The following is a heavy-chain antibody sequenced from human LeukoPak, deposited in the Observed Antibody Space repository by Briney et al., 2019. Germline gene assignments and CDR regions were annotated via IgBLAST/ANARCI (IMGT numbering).Heavy chain of an antibody. CDR1: GGSISSGGYY. V-gene: IGHV4-31*03. D-gene: IGHD2-2*01. CDR3: ARVGGAAAFDY. Sequence: PSETLSLTCTVSGGSISSGGYYWSWIRQHPGKGLEWIGNIYYSGSTYYNPSLKSRVTISVDTSKNQFSLKLSSVTAADTAVYYCARVGGAAAFDYWGQGTLVTVSS. CDR2: IYYSGST. J-gene: IGHJ4*02.